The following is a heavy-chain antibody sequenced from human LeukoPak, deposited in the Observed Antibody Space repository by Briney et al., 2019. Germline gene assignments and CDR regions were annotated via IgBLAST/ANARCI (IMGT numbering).Heavy chain of an antibody. Sequence: GGSVRLSCAASGFTFSTYTMSWVRQAPGKGLEWVSSISGSGTTTYYADSVKGRFTIYRENSKNTLFLQMYSLAAEDTALYYCARHQTSYSSSSYTQDWGQGTRVTVSS. D-gene: IGHD6-13*01. V-gene: IGHV3-23*01. CDR3: ARHQTSYSSSSYTQD. J-gene: IGHJ4*02. CDR2: ISGSGTTT. CDR1: GFTFSTYT.